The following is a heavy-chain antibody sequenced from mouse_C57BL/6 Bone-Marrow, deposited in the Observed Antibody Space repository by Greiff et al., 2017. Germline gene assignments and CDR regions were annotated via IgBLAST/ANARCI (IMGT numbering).Heavy chain of an antibody. V-gene: IGHV10-1*01. CDR1: GFSFNTYA. CDR2: IRSKSNNYAT. Sequence: EVQRVESGGGLVQPKGSLKLSCAASGFSFNTYAMNWVRQAPGKGLEWVARIRSKSNNYATYYADSVKDRFTISRDDSESMLYLQMNNLKTEDTAMYYCVRHRWNYFDYWGQGTTLTVSS. J-gene: IGHJ2*01. CDR3: VRHRWNYFDY.